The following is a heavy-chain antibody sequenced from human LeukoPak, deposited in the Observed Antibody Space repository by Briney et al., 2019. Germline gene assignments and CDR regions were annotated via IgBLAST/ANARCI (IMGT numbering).Heavy chain of an antibody. D-gene: IGHD1-26*01. CDR3: AKGLYSGSFFARVGH. V-gene: IGHV3-23*01. CDR1: GFTFTSYA. J-gene: IGHJ4*02. CDR2: ISGSGGTT. Sequence: GVSLRLSCAASGFTFTSYAMSWVRQAPGKGLEWVSLISGSGGTTYYADSVKGRFTISRDNSKNTLYLQMNSLRVEDTAVYYCAKGLYSGSFFARVGHWGQGTLVTVSS.